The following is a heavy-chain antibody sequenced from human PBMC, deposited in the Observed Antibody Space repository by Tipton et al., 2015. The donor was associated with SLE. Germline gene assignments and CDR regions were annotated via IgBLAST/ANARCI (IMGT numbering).Heavy chain of an antibody. CDR1: GFTFSSYG. Sequence: SLRLSCAASGFTFSSYGMHWVRQAPGKGLEWVAVIWYDGSNKYYADSVKGRFTISRDNSKNTLYLQMNSLRAEDTALYYCAKTSYNSDWSLDYWGQGTLVTVSS. J-gene: IGHJ4*02. V-gene: IGHV3-33*06. D-gene: IGHD6-19*01. CDR2: IWYDGSNK. CDR3: AKTSYNSDWSLDY.